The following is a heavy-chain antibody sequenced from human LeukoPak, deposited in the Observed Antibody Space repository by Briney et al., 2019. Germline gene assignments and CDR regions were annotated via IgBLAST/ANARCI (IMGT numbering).Heavy chain of an antibody. D-gene: IGHD2-2*01. Sequence: PSETLSLTCAVYGGSFSGYYWSWIRQPPGKGLEWIGEINHSGSTNYNPSLKSRVTISVDTSKNQFSLKLSSVTAADTAVYYCARGIGDIVVVPAALEFDYCGQGTLVTVSS. CDR2: INHSGST. CDR3: ARGIGDIVVVPAALEFDY. CDR1: GGSFSGYY. J-gene: IGHJ4*02. V-gene: IGHV4-34*01.